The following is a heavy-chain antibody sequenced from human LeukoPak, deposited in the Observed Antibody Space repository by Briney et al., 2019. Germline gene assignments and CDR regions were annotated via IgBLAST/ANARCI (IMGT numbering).Heavy chain of an antibody. V-gene: IGHV5-51*01. Sequence: GEPLKISCKSSGYSLTNNWIGWVRQMPGKGLEWMGIIYPGDSNTKYSPPFQGQVTISVDKSITTAYLQWSSLKASDTAMYYCVRSPACSGGDCYPNWFDPWGQGTLVTVSS. CDR3: VRSPACSGGDCYPNWFDP. CDR2: IYPGDSNT. D-gene: IGHD2-15*01. CDR1: GYSLTNNW. J-gene: IGHJ5*02.